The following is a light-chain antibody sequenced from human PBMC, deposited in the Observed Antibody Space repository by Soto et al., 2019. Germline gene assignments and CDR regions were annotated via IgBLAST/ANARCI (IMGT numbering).Light chain of an antibody. CDR2: TND. J-gene: IGLJ3*02. Sequence: QSVLTQPPSTSATPGQRVTISCSGSSCNVGINTVSWYQQVPGTAPRLLIYTNDQRPSGVPGRFSGSKSGTSASLAIGGLQSEDEADYYCAAWDDSLSGLVFGGGTQLTVL. CDR3: AAWDDSLSGLV. V-gene: IGLV1-44*01. CDR1: SCNVGINT.